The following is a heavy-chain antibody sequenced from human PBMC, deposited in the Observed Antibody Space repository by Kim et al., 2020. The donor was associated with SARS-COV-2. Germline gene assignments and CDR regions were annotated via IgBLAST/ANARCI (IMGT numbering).Heavy chain of an antibody. CDR3: ARGQRITIFGAVREMEV. CDR1: GGSISSYY. J-gene: IGHJ6*01. D-gene: IGHD3-3*01. Sequence: SETLSLTCTVSGGSISSYYWSWIRQPPGKGLEWIGYIYYSGSNNYNPSLKSRVTISVDTSKNQFSLKLSSVTAADTAVYYCARGQRITIFGAVREMEVWG. V-gene: IGHV4-59*12. CDR2: IYYSGSN.